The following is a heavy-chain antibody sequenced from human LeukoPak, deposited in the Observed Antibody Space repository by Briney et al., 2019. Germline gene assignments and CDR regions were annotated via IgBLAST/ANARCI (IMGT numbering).Heavy chain of an antibody. Sequence: SVKVSCKASGGTFSSYAISWVRQAPGQGLEWMGGIIPIFGTANYAQKFQGRVTITADESTSTAYMELSSLRSEDTAVYYCARSIVVVPAESSHFDYWGQGTLVTVSS. V-gene: IGHV1-69*13. CDR1: GGTFSSYA. D-gene: IGHD2-2*01. J-gene: IGHJ4*02. CDR3: ARSIVVVPAESSHFDY. CDR2: IIPIFGTA.